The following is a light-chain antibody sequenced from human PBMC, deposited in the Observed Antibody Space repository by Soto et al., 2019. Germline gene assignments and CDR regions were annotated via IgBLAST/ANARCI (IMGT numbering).Light chain of an antibody. CDR3: GTWDSSLKAYL. V-gene: IGLV1-51*01. CDR1: STDVGRDY. J-gene: IGLJ3*02. CDR2: DNG. Sequence: QSALTQPASVSGSPGQSITISCTGTSTDVGRDYLVSWYQQLPGTGPKLLIYDNGKRPSGTPERFSGSKSGMSATLAITGLQAGDEADYYCGTWDSSLKAYLFGAGTKLTVL.